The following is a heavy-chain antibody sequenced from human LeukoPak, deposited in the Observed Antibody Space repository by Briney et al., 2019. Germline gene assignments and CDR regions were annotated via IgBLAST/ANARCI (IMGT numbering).Heavy chain of an antibody. J-gene: IGHJ4*02. V-gene: IGHV3-23*01. CDR2: ISGSGGST. D-gene: IGHD3-10*01. CDR1: GFTFSSYA. Sequence: GGSLRLSCAASGFTFSSYAMSWVRQAPGKVLEWVSAISGSGGSTYYADSVKGRFTISRDNSKNTLYLQMNSLRAEDTAVYYCAKDQGFNYGSGSYYLNWGQGTLVTVSS. CDR3: AKDQGFNYGSGSYYLN.